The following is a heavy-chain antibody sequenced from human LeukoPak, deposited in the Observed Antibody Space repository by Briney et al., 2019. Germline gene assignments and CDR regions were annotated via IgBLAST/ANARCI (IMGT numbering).Heavy chain of an antibody. J-gene: IGHJ3*02. CDR1: GGTFSSYA. V-gene: IGHV1-69*01. CDR3: ARSDILTGYAFDI. CDR2: IIPIFGTA. Sequence: SVKVSCKASGGTFSSYAISWVRQAPGQGLEWMGGIIPIFGTANYARKFQGRVTITADESTSTAYMELSSLRSEDTAVYYCARSDILTGYAFDIWGQGTMVTVSS. D-gene: IGHD3-9*01.